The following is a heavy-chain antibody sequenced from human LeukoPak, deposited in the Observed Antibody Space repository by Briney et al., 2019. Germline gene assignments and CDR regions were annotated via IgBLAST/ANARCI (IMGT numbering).Heavy chain of an antibody. J-gene: IGHJ4*02. CDR2: INHSGST. V-gene: IGHV4-34*01. CDR3: ARGYYDFWSGYYSAYDY. Sequence: SETLSLTCAVYGGSFSGYYWSWIRKPPGKGLEWIGEINHSGSTNYNPSLKSRVTISVDTSKNQFSLKLSSVTAADTAVYYCARGYYDFWSGYYSAYDYWGQGTLVTVSS. D-gene: IGHD3-3*01. CDR1: GGSFSGYY.